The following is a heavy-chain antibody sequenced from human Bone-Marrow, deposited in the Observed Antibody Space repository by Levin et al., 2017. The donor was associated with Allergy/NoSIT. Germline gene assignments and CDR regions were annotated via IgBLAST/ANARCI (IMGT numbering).Heavy chain of an antibody. J-gene: IGHJ4*02. CDR1: RGSMTSGSFY. CDR3: ARPNTSGWYPFDL. CDR2: IHHSGST. D-gene: IGHD6-19*01. Sequence: RASETLSLTCTVSRGSMTSGSFYWAWIRQPPGKGLEWIGSIHHSGSTYYNPSLKSRVAIFLDTGSNQFSLQVTSVTATDTALYYCARPNTSGWYPFDLWGQGILVTVSS. V-gene: IGHV4-39*01.